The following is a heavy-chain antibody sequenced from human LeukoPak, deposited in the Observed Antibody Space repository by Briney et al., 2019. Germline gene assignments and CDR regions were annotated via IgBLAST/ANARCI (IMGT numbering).Heavy chain of an antibody. CDR2: ISAYNGNT. V-gene: IGHV1-18*01. D-gene: IGHD6-6*01. Sequence: ASVKVSCKASGYTFTSYGISWVRQAPGQGLEWMGWISAYNGNTNYAQKCQGRVTITADKSTSTAYMELSSLRSEDTAVYSCASSLYSSSSVWYYYYYMDVWGKGTTVTVSS. J-gene: IGHJ6*03. CDR1: GYTFTSYG. CDR3: ASSLYSSSSVWYYYYYMDV.